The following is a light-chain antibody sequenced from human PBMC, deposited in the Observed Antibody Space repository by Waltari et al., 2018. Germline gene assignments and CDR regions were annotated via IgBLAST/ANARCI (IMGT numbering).Light chain of an antibody. J-gene: IGLJ2*01. CDR1: GSNPGAGHD. CDR3: QSYDTSLSVV. CDR2: GVN. V-gene: IGLV1-40*01. Sequence: QSVLTQPPSVSGAPGQRVTISCTGGGSNPGAGHDVHWYRQLPGKAPELLIYGVNSRPSGVPDRFFGSLSGTAASLAITGLQAEDEADYYCQSYDTSLSVVFGGGTKLTV.